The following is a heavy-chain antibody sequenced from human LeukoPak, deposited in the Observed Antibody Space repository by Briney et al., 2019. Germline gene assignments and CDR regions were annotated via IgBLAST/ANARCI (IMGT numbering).Heavy chain of an antibody. CDR2: ISASNGNT. CDR3: ARGRDSSGWYNWFDP. Sequence: ASVKVSCKASGYTFITYGISWVRQVPGQGLEWMGWISASNGNTNYAQKFQGRVTMTTDTSTSTAYMELRSLRSDDAAVYYCARGRDSSGWYNWFDPWGQGTLVTVSS. V-gene: IGHV1-18*01. CDR1: GYTFITYG. J-gene: IGHJ5*02. D-gene: IGHD6-19*01.